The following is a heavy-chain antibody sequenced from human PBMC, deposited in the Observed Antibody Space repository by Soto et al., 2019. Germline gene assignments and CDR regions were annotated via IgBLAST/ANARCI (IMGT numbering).Heavy chain of an antibody. Sequence: EVQLVESGGGLVKPGGSLRLSCAASGFTFSKYRMNWVRQAPGKGLEWVSYISSSSSFKFYADSVKDRFTISRDNAKSLLYLQMNSLRAADTAVYYCASYPFACGDDCSSNYWRQGTRVTVSS. CDR1: GFTFSKYR. V-gene: IGHV3-21*06. D-gene: IGHD2-21*02. J-gene: IGHJ4*02. CDR2: ISSSSSFK. CDR3: ASYPFACGDDCSSNY.